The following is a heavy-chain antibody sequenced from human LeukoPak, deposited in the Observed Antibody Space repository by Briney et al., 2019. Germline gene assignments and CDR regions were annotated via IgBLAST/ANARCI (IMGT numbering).Heavy chain of an antibody. CDR2: ISGSGGST. J-gene: IGHJ4*02. V-gene: IGHV3-23*01. Sequence: GGSLRLSCAASGFTFSSYAMSWVRQAPGKGLEWVSAISGSGGSTYYADSLKGRFTISRDNSKNTLYLQMNSLRAEDTAVYYCAKAANEWELLAGYFDYWGQGTLVTVSS. CDR3: AKAANEWELLAGYFDY. D-gene: IGHD1-26*01. CDR1: GFTFSSYA.